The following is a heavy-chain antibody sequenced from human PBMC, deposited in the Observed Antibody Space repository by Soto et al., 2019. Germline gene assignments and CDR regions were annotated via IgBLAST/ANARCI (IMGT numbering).Heavy chain of an antibody. V-gene: IGHV2-26*01. D-gene: IGHD6-6*01. CDR2: IFSNDEK. CDR3: ARMKLAAQPYYYYYYGMDV. CDR1: GFSLSNARMG. Sequence: GPTLVNPTETLTLTCTVSGFSLSNARMGVSWIRQPRRKALEWLAHIFSNDEKSYSTSLKSRITISKDTSKSQVVLNMTNMDPVDTATYYCARMKLAAQPYYYYYYGMDVWGQGTTVTVSS. J-gene: IGHJ6*02.